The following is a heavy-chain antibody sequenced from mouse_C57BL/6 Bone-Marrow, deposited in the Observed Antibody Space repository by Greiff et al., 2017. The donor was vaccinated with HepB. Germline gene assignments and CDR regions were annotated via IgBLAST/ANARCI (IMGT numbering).Heavy chain of an antibody. J-gene: IGHJ4*01. V-gene: IGHV5-6*01. CDR2: ISSGGSYT. Sequence: EVQGVESGGDLVKPGGSLKLSCAASGFTFSSYGMSWVRQTPDKRLEWVATISSGGSYTYYPDSVKGRFTISRDNAKNTLYLQMSSLKSEDTAMYYCARHRLHDLKYYYAMDDWGQGTSVTVSS. CDR1: GFTFSSYG. D-gene: IGHD1-2*01. CDR3: ARHRLHDLKYYYAMDD.